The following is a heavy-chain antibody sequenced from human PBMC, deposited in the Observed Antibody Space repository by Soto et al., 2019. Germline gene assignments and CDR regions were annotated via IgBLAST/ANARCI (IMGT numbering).Heavy chain of an antibody. J-gene: IGHJ6*04. CDR3: ARDKDRLQLGGNYYYILDV. CDR1: GGTFSSSA. D-gene: IGHD5-12*01. Sequence: QVQLEQSGAEVQKPGSSVKVSCKASGGTFSSSAFSWVRQAPGHGLECLGGIMPVFPTPDYAQKFQDRVTITADASTSTTNMELSGLRSEDTAIYYCARDKDRLQLGGNYYYILDVWGKGTTVIVSS. CDR2: IMPVFPTP. V-gene: IGHV1-69*12.